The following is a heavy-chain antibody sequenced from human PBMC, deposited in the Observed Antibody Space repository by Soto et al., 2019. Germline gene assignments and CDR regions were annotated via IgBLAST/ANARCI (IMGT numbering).Heavy chain of an antibody. D-gene: IGHD3-16*02. Sequence: SETLSLTCTVSGGSISTYYWSWIRQPPGKGLEWIGYIYYSGSTNYNPSLKSRVTISVDTSKNQFSLKLSSVTAADTAVYYCARDRWMDVWGKGTTVTVSS. V-gene: IGHV4-59*01. CDR1: GGSISTYY. J-gene: IGHJ6*04. CDR2: IYYSGST. CDR3: ARDRWMDV.